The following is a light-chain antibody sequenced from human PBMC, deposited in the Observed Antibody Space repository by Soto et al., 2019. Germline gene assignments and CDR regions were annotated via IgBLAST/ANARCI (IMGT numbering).Light chain of an antibody. CDR1: QTSATY. CDR3: QQTYTNPQT. Sequence: DIQMTQSPSSLSASVGDRVTITCRASQTSATYINWYQQKSGSAPRLLIYEASGLQSGVPSRFSGSGSGTQFVLTISKFQPEDSATYVCQQTYTNPQTFGQGTKVEIK. J-gene: IGKJ1*01. V-gene: IGKV1-39*01. CDR2: EAS.